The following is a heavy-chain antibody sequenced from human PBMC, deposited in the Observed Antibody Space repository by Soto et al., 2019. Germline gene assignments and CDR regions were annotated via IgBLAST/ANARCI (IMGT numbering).Heavy chain of an antibody. CDR1: GGTFSSYA. CDR3: AREKAAVAGSFDY. Sequence: SVKVSCKASGGTFSSYAISWVRQAPGQGLEWMGGIIPIFGTANYAQKFQGRVTITADKSTSTAYMELSSLRSEDTAVYYCAREKAAVAGSFDYWGQGTLVTVSS. V-gene: IGHV1-69*06. J-gene: IGHJ4*02. D-gene: IGHD6-19*01. CDR2: IIPIFGTA.